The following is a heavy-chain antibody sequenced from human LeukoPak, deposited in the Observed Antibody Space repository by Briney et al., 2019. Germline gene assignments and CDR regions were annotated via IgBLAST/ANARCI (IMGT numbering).Heavy chain of an antibody. CDR3: ATVDTAMSHRWFDP. Sequence: SETLPLTCAVYGGSFSGYYWSWIRQHPGKGLEWIGYIYYSGSTYYNPSLKSRVTISVDTSKNQFSLKLSSVTAADTAVYYCATVDTAMSHRWFDPWGQGTLVTVSS. D-gene: IGHD5-18*01. CDR1: GGSFSGYY. V-gene: IGHV4-31*11. CDR2: IYYSGST. J-gene: IGHJ5*02.